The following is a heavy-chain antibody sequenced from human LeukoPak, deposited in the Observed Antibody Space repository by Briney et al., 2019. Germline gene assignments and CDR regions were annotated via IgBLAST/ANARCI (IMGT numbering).Heavy chain of an antibody. J-gene: IGHJ4*02. CDR3: VKGSYRGYEFDY. CDR2: IYSGGST. D-gene: IGHD5-12*01. V-gene: IGHV3-53*01. Sequence: GGSLRLSCAASGFTVSTNYMSWVRQAPGKGLEWVSVIYSGGSTYYADSVKGRFTISRDSSENTLHLQMNNLRAEDTAVYYCVKGSYRGYEFDYWGRGTLVIVSS. CDR1: GFTVSTNY.